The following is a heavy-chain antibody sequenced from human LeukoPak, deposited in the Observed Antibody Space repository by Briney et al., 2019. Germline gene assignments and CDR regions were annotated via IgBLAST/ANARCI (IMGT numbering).Heavy chain of an antibody. CDR3: ARGTYSRGWYEGGNWFDP. Sequence: GGSLRLSCAASGFTFSSYSMNWVRQAPGKGLEWVSSISSSSSYIYYADSVKGRFTISRDNAKNSLYLQMNSLRAEDTAVYYCARGTYSRGWYEGGNWFDPWGQGTLVTVSS. CDR1: GFTFSSYS. CDR2: ISSSSSYI. V-gene: IGHV3-21*01. D-gene: IGHD6-19*01. J-gene: IGHJ5*02.